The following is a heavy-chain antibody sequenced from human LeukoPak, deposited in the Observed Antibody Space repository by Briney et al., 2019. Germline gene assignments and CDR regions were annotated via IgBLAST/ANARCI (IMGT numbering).Heavy chain of an antibody. CDR1: GFTFSSCW. CDR3: AKGPRGGFWSGFYFDY. V-gene: IGHV3-7*03. Sequence: PGGSLRLSCAASGFTFSSCWMSWVRQAPGKGLEWVAKIQEDGSEKYYVDSVKGRFTISRDNAKSLLYLHMSSLRAEDTALYYCAKGPRGGFWSGFYFDYWGQGTLVTVSS. D-gene: IGHD3-3*01. J-gene: IGHJ4*02. CDR2: IQEDGSEK.